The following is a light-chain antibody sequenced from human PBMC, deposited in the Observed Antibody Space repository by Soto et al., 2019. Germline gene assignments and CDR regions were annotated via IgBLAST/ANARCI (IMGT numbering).Light chain of an antibody. CDR2: GTS. CDR3: QQYDESFRT. CDR1: QSVNSNY. J-gene: IGKJ1*01. V-gene: IGKV3-20*01. Sequence: EIVLTQSPGTLSLSPGERATLSCRASQSVNSNYLARYQQKPGQSPRVLMYGTSNRATGIPDRFSGSGSGTDFTLTISRLEPEDFAVYYCQQYDESFRTFGQGTKVEIK.